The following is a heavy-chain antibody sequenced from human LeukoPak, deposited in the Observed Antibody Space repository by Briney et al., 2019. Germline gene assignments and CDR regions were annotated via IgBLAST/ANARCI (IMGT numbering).Heavy chain of an antibody. Sequence: SETLSLTCTVSGGSISPYYWSWIRQPPWKGLEWIGYIYYSGSTNYNPSLKSRVTISVDTSKNQFSLKLSSVTAADTALYYCARDRGIDYYDSSGYGFDYWGQGTLVTVSS. J-gene: IGHJ4*02. V-gene: IGHV4-59*01. D-gene: IGHD3-22*01. CDR3: ARDRGIDYYDSSGYGFDY. CDR2: IYYSGST. CDR1: GGSISPYY.